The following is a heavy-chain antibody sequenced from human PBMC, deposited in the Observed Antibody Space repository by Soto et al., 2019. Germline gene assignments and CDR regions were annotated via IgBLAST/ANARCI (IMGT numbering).Heavy chain of an antibody. CDR3: AKGDQERQWVFLHN. Sequence: EVQLLESGGGLVQPGGSLRLSCIASGFSFSNYAMTWVRQAPGTGMEWVSAIRGSGGETFYADSVQGRFTISRDNSRMTLYLQMNSLMAEDTAVYYCAKGDQERQWVFLHNWGQGTLVTVSS. CDR2: IRGSGGET. V-gene: IGHV3-23*01. D-gene: IGHD2-8*01. J-gene: IGHJ4*02. CDR1: GFSFSNYA.